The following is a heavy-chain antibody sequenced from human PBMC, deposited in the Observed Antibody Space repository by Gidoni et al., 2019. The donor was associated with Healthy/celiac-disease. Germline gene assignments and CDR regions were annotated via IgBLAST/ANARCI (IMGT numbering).Heavy chain of an antibody. V-gene: IGHV3-23*01. CDR3: AKDLEGPAAAYYFDY. D-gene: IGHD2-2*01. J-gene: IGHJ4*02. Sequence: EVQLLESGGGLVQPGGSLRLSCAASGFTFSSYAMSWVRQAQGKGLECVSAISGSGGSTYYADSVKGRFTISRDNSKNTLYLQMNSLRAEDTAVYYCAKDLEGPAAAYYFDYWGQGTLVTVSS. CDR2: ISGSGGST. CDR1: GFTFSSYA.